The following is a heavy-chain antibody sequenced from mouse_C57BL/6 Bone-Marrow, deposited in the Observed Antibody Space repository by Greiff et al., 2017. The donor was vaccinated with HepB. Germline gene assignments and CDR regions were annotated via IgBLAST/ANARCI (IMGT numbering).Heavy chain of an antibody. CDR1: GFSFNTYA. CDR3: VRHESIYYGYDEAWFAY. J-gene: IGHJ3*01. V-gene: IGHV10-1*01. Sequence: EVKLLESGGGLVQPKGSLKLSCAASGFSFNTYAMNWVRQAPGKGLEWVARIRSKSNNYATYYADSVKDRFTISRDDSESMLYLQMNNLKTEDTAMYYCVRHESIYYGYDEAWFAYWGQGTLVTVSA. D-gene: IGHD2-2*01. CDR2: IRSKSNNYAT.